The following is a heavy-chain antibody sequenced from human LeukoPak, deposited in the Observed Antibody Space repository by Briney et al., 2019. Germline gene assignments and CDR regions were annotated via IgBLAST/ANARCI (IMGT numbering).Heavy chain of an antibody. CDR3: AKFLPTHIVVANYYFDY. Sequence: AGSLSLSCAASGFTFSSYWMSWVRQAPGKGLEWVSAISGSGGSTYYADSVKGRFTISRDNSKNTLYLQMNSLRAEDTAVYYCAKFLPTHIVVANYYFDYWGQGTLVTVSS. D-gene: IGHD2-21*01. CDR1: GFTFSSYW. V-gene: IGHV3-23*01. J-gene: IGHJ4*02. CDR2: ISGSGGST.